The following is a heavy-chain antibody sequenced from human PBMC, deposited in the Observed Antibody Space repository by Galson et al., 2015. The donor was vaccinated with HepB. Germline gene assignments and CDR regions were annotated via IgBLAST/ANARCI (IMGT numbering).Heavy chain of an antibody. CDR3: AKDDGYGDYRIPRYYYYGMDV. CDR1: GFTFSSYA. J-gene: IGHJ6*02. Sequence: SLRLSCAASGFTFSSYAMSWVRQAPGKGLEWVSAISGSGGSTYYADSVKGRFTISRDNSKNTLYLQMNSLRAEDTAVYYCAKDDGYGDYRIPRYYYYGMDVWGQGTTVTVSS. CDR2: ISGSGGST. V-gene: IGHV3-23*01. D-gene: IGHD4-17*01.